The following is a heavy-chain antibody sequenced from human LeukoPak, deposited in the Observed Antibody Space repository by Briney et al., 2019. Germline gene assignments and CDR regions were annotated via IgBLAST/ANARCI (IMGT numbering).Heavy chain of an antibody. CDR1: GFTFSSYS. Sequence: GGSLRLSCAASGFTFSSYSMNWVRQAPGKGLEWVALISSDGTITFSADSAKGRFTISRDNSKSTLYLEMNSLRDEDTAVYYCARDSMTSTTTIHNWFDPWGQGTLVTVSS. V-gene: IGHV3-30*03. J-gene: IGHJ5*02. CDR2: ISSDGTIT. CDR3: ARDSMTSTTTIHNWFDP. D-gene: IGHD1-26*01.